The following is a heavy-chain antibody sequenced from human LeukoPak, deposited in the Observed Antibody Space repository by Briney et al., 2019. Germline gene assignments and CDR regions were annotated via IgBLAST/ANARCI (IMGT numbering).Heavy chain of an antibody. CDR2: IYYSGST. V-gene: IGHV4-61*01. CDR1: GGSVSSGTYY. D-gene: IGHD3-3*01. J-gene: IGHJ5*02. Sequence: SETLSLTCTVSGGSVSSGTYYWSWIRQPPGKGLEWIGYIYYSGSTNYNPSLKSRVTISVDTSKNQCSLKLSSVTTADTAVYYCARDRRVTIFGVVTHRWFDPWGQGTLVTVSS. CDR3: ARDRRVTIFGVVTHRWFDP.